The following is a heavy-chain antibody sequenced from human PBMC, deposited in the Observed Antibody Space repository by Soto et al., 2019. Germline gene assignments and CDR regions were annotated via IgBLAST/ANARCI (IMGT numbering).Heavy chain of an antibody. CDR3: ARDRIAARSNWFDP. Sequence: PGGSLRLSCAPSGFTFSSYAMSWVRQAPGKGLEWVSAISGSGVTTYYADSVKGRFTISRDNSKNTLYLQMNSLRAEDTAVYYCARDRIAARSNWFDPWGQGTLVTVSS. J-gene: IGHJ5*02. V-gene: IGHV3-23*01. CDR2: ISGSGVTT. CDR1: GFTFSSYA. D-gene: IGHD6-6*01.